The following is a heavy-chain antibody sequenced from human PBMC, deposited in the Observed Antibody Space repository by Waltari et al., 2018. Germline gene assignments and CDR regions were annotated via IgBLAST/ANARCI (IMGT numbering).Heavy chain of an antibody. Sequence: QMPGKGREWMGRIDPSDSYTNYSPSFQGHVTISADKSISTAYLQWSSLKASDTAMYYCARRAAVAGPNDYWGQGTLVTVSS. V-gene: IGHV5-10-1*01. D-gene: IGHD6-19*01. CDR3: ARRAAVAGPNDY. CDR2: IDPSDSYT. J-gene: IGHJ4*02.